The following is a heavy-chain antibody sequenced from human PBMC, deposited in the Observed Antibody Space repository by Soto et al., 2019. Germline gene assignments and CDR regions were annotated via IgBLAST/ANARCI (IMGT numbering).Heavy chain of an antibody. D-gene: IGHD6-13*01. Sequence: QVQLQESGPGLVKPSETLSLTCTVSGGSISSYYWSWIRQPPGKGLEWIGYIYYSGSTNYNPSLKSRVTISVDTSKNQFSLKLSSVTAADTAVYYCARSSSSWYLRYYFDYWGQGTLVTVSS. CDR3: ARSSSSWYLRYYFDY. V-gene: IGHV4-59*01. J-gene: IGHJ4*02. CDR1: GGSISSYY. CDR2: IYYSGST.